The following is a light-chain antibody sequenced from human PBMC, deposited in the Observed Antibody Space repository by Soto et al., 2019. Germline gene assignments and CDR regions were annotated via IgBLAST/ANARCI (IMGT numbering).Light chain of an antibody. V-gene: IGKV1-39*01. J-gene: IGKJ5*01. CDR1: QSISRY. CDR3: QQSYGTPIT. Sequence: DIQMTQSPSSLSASVGDRVTITCRASQSISRYLKWYQQKPWKAPTLLIYVASSLQSEVPSRFSGSGSGTDFTLTITSLQPEDFATYYCQQSYGTPITCGKGTRLEIK. CDR2: VAS.